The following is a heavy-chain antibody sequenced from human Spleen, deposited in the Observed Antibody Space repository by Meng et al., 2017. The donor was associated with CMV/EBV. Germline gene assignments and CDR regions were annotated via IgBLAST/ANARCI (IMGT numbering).Heavy chain of an antibody. Sequence: VQLVEAGGGVVQAAGSLRLSCAASGFTFSSYGMHWVRQAPGKGLEWVAFIRYDGSNKYYADSVKGRFTISRDNSKNTLYLQMNSLRAEDTAVYYCAKGRENHGWGQGTLVTVSS. CDR1: GFTFSSYG. V-gene: IGHV3-30*02. CDR2: IRYDGSNK. D-gene: IGHD1-14*01. J-gene: IGHJ4*02. CDR3: AKGRENHG.